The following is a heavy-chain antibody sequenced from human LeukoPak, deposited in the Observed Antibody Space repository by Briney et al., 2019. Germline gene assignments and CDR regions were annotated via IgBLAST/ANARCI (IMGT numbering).Heavy chain of an antibody. CDR1: GFTFSSYS. CDR3: VQGNALDY. J-gene: IGHJ4*02. Sequence: GGSLRLSCAASGFTFSSYSMNWVRQAPGKGLEWVSSISSSSSYIYYADSVKGRFTISRDNAKNMLYLQMNSLRAEDTALYYCVQGNALDYWGQGTLVTVSS. CDR2: ISSSSSYI. V-gene: IGHV3-21*04. D-gene: IGHD3-10*01.